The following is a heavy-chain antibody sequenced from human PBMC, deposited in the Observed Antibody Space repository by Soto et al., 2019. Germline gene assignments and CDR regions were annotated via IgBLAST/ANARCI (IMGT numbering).Heavy chain of an antibody. CDR1: GGSFSGYY. CDR2: INHSGST. J-gene: IGHJ4*02. CDR3: ASRKSSPYFDY. D-gene: IGHD3-10*01. Sequence: NPSETLSLTCAVYGGSFSGYYWSWIRQPPGKGLEWIGEINHSGSTNYNPSLKSRVTISVDTSKNQFSLKLSSVTAADTAVYYCASRKSSPYFDYWGQGTLVTVSS. V-gene: IGHV4-34*01.